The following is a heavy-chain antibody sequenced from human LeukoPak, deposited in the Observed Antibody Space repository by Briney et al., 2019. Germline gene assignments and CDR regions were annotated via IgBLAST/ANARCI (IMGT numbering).Heavy chain of an antibody. CDR3: ARTYDFGRGPPGDAFDN. D-gene: IGHD3-3*01. CDR1: GFTYTIFG. CDR2: IDARSGIT. V-gene: IGHV3-48*01. J-gene: IGHJ3*02. Sequence: PGGSLRLSCAASGFTYTIFGFNWVRQAPGKVPEWVSYIDARSGITYYADSVQGRFTISRDNAQESVFLQMNSLSADDTAVYYCARTYDFGRGPPGDAFDNWGPGTLVTVPS.